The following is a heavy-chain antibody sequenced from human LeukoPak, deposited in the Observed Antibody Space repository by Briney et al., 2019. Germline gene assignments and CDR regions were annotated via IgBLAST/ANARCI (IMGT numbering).Heavy chain of an antibody. CDR1: GGSFSGYY. J-gene: IGHJ4*02. Sequence: SETLSLTCAVYGGSFSGYYWSWIRQPPGKGLEWIGEINHSGSTNYNPSLKSRVTISVDTSKNQFSLKLGSVTAADTAVYYCARSSGWYYFDYWGQGTLVTVSS. V-gene: IGHV4-34*01. D-gene: IGHD6-19*01. CDR3: ARSSGWYYFDY. CDR2: INHSGST.